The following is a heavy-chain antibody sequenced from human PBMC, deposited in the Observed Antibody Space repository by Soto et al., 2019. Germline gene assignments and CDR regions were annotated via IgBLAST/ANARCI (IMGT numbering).Heavy chain of an antibody. CDR2: IYYSGIT. V-gene: IGHV4-59*01. CDR1: GGSISSYF. Sequence: PSETLSLTCTVSGGSISSYFWRWIRQPPGKGLEWIGYIYYSGITDYNPSLKRRVTISVDTSKSQFSLKLSSVTAADTAVYYCARGGGVYYLNYLGQGTMVTGSS. D-gene: IGHD2-8*02. J-gene: IGHJ4*02. CDR3: ARGGGVYYLNY.